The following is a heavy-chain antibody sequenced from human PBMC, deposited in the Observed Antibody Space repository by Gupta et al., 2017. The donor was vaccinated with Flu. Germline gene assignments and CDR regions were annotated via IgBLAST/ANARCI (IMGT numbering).Heavy chain of an antibody. V-gene: IGHV1-2*02. CDR1: GYTFTGSY. CDR3: AAYDRSGYYYFDY. J-gene: IGHJ4*02. CDR2: INPNSGGT. Sequence: QVQLVQSGAEVKKPGASVKVSCKASGYTFTGSYMPCVRQAPGQGLEWMGWINPNSGGTNYAQKFQGRVTMTRDTSISTAYMELSRLRSDDTAVYYCAAYDRSGYYYFDYWGQGTLVTVSS. D-gene: IGHD3-22*01.